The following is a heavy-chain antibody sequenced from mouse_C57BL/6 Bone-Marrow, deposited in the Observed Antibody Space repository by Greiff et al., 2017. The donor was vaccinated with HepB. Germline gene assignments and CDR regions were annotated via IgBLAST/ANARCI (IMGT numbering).Heavy chain of an antibody. CDR2: IYPGSGST. Sequence: QVQLQQPGAELVKPGASVKMSCKASGYTFTSYWITWVKQRPGQGLEWIGDIYPGSGSTNYNEKFKSKATLTVDKSSSTAYMQLSSLTSEDSAVYYCARTYGLYAIDYWGQGTSVTVSS. CDR1: GYTFTSYW. V-gene: IGHV1-55*01. CDR3: ARTYGLYAIDY. D-gene: IGHD1-1*02. J-gene: IGHJ4*01.